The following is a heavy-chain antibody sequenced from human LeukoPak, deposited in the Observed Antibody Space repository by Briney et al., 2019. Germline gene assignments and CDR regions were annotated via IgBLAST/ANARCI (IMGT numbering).Heavy chain of an antibody. CDR1: GGTFSSYT. J-gene: IGHJ5*02. CDR3: ARGLSEYCSSTSCYTLNWFDP. D-gene: IGHD2-2*02. V-gene: IGHV1-69*02. Sequence: RASVKVSCKASGGTFSSYTISWVRQAPGQGLEWMGRIIPILGIANYAQKFQGRVTITADKSTSTAYMELSRLRSEDTAVYYCARGLSEYCSSTSCYTLNWFDPWGQGTLVTVSS. CDR2: IIPILGIA.